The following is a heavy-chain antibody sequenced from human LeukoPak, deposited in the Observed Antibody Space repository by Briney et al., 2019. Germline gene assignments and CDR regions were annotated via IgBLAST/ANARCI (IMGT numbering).Heavy chain of an antibody. V-gene: IGHV3-7*01. CDR1: GFTLNNYW. Sequence: GGSLRLSCTASGFTLNNYWMSWVRQAPGKGLEWVANMNEDESEKYYVASEEGRFIISRVNAKNSLYLEMNSLRAEDTAIYFCARRHYDFWSGYFPTHFYYMDVWGKGTTVTVSS. CDR2: MNEDESEK. CDR3: ARRHYDFWSGYFPTHFYYMDV. J-gene: IGHJ6*03. D-gene: IGHD3-3*01.